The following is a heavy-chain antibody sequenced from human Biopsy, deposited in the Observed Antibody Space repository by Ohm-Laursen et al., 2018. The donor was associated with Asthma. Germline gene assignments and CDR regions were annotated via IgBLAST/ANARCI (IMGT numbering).Heavy chain of an antibody. CDR3: ARTFHFWSPYHAEHYQL. V-gene: IGHV3-7*01. Sequence: SLRLSCAASGFTFGHYCMSWVRQVPGQGLEWVANIKHDGSEKNHVDSLKGRFTTSKDNAKNLLFLQMNSLRAEDTAVYYCARTFHFWSPYHAEHYQLWGQGTLVTVSS. CDR1: GFTFGHYC. CDR2: IKHDGSEK. J-gene: IGHJ1*01. D-gene: IGHD3-3*01.